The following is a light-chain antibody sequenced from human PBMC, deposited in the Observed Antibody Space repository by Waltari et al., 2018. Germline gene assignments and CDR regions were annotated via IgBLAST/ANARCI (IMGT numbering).Light chain of an antibody. CDR2: RNK. V-gene: IGLV1-47*01. J-gene: IGLJ3*02. Sequence: QSVLTQPPSASGTPGQRVTISCSGTRSNIGSNYLYWYQQLPGTAPQLLIYRNKQRPAAVLDRFSGSKSGTGVPLAISGLRSEDEADYYCAAWDDSLSGRVFGGGTKVTVL. CDR3: AAWDDSLSGRV. CDR1: RSNIGSNY.